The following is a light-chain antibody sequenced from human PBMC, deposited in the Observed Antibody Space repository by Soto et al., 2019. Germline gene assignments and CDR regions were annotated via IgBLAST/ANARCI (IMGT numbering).Light chain of an antibody. J-gene: IGLJ1*01. V-gene: IGLV2-14*01. CDR1: SNDVGGYNY. Sequence: QSALTQPASVSGSPGQSITISCTGTSNDVGGYNYVSWYQQHPGKAPKLMIYEVSNRPSGVSNRFSGSKSGNTASLTISGLQAEDEADYYCSSYTSSSIYVFGTGTKVTVL. CDR3: SSYTSSSIYV. CDR2: EVS.